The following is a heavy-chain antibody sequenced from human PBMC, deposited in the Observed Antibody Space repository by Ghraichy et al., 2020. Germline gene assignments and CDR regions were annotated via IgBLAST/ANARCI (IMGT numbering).Heavy chain of an antibody. J-gene: IGHJ6*03. D-gene: IGHD3-3*01. V-gene: IGHV1-69*13. Sequence: SVKVSCKASGGTFSSYAISWVRQAPGQGLEWMGGIIPIFGTANYAQKFQGRVTITADESTSTAYMELSSLRSEDTAVYYCASALTNYDFWSGSNWPIYMDVWGKGTTVTVSS. CDR1: GGTFSSYA. CDR3: ASALTNYDFWSGSNWPIYMDV. CDR2: IIPIFGTA.